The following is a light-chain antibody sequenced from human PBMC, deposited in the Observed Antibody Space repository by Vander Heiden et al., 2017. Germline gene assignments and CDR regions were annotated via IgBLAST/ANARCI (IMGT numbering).Light chain of an antibody. V-gene: IGLV2-14*01. Sequence: QSALTQPASVSGSPGQSITISCTGTSSDVGGYKYVSWYQQHPGKAPKLMIYDVSNRPSGVSNRFSGSKSGNTASLTISGLQAEDEADYYCSSYTTSGIGVFGGGTKLTVL. J-gene: IGLJ3*02. CDR1: SSDVGGYKY. CDR3: SSYTTSGIGV. CDR2: DVS.